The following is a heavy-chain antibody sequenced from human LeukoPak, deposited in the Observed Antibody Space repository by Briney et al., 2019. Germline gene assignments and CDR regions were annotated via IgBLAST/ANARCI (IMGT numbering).Heavy chain of an antibody. CDR2: IIPIFGPA. CDR1: GGTFSSYA. D-gene: IGHD2-21*02. V-gene: IGHV1-69*05. Sequence: SVKVSCKASGGTFSSYAISWVRQAPGQGLEWMGGIIPIFGPANYAQKFQGRVTITTDESTSTAYMELSSLRSEDTAVYYCARSPVEIAYCGGDCYIGYWGQGTLVTVSS. CDR3: ARSPVEIAYCGGDCYIGY. J-gene: IGHJ4*02.